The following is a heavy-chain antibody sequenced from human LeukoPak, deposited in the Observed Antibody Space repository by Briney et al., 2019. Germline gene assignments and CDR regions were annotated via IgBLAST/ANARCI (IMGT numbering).Heavy chain of an antibody. CDR3: ARDGGCSGGSCYLYFQH. D-gene: IGHD2-15*01. CDR2: INPNSGGT. V-gene: IGHV1-2*02. J-gene: IGHJ1*01. Sequence: GASVKVSCKASGYTFTGYYMHWVRQAPGQGLEWMGWINPNSGGTNYAQKFQGRVTMTRDTSISTAYMELSRLRSDDTAVYYCARDGGCSGGSCYLYFQHWGQGTLVTVSS. CDR1: GYTFTGYY.